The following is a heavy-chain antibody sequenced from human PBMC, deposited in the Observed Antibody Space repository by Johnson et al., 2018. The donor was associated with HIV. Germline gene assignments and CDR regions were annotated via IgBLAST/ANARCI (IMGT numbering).Heavy chain of an antibody. Sequence: VQLVESGGGVVLPGGSLRLSCAASGFTFDDYAMHWVRQAPGKGLEWVSGISWNSGSIGYADSVKGRFTISRDNAKNSLYLQMNSLRAGDTAVYYCARGLSSGYSGYAFDIWGQGTMVTVSS. J-gene: IGHJ3*02. CDR2: ISWNSGSI. V-gene: IGHV3-9*01. CDR1: GFTFDDYA. CDR3: ARGLSSGYSGYAFDI. D-gene: IGHD3-22*01.